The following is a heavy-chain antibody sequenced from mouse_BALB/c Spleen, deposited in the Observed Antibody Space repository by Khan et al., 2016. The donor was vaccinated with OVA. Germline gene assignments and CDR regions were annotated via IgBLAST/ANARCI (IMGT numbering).Heavy chain of an antibody. V-gene: IGHV1-4*01. CDR3: ARRTTGYAMDY. D-gene: IGHD2-14*01. CDR1: GYTFTSHT. Sequence: QVQLKESGAELARPGASVKMSCKASGYTFTSHTMHWVKQSPGQGLEWIGYINPRSGYSNYNKKFNDKATLTADKSSSTAYMQLSSLTSEDSAVYYCARRTTGYAMDYWGQGTSVTVSS. CDR2: INPRSGYS. J-gene: IGHJ4*01.